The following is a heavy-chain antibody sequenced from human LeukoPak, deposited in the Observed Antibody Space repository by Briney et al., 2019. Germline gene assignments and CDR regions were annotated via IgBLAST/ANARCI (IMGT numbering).Heavy chain of an antibody. CDR1: GGTFSSYA. CDR2: IIPIFGTA. CDR3: AIGIPAVGTFDY. V-gene: IGHV1-69*05. Sequence: SVKVSCKASGGTFSSYAISWVRQAPGQGLEWMGRIIPIFGTANYAQKFQGRVTITTDESTSTAYMELSSLRSEDTAVYYCAIGIPAVGTFDYWGQGTLVTVSS. J-gene: IGHJ4*02. D-gene: IGHD6-13*01.